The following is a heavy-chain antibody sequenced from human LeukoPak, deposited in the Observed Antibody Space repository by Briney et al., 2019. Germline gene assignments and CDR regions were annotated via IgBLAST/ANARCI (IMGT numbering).Heavy chain of an antibody. Sequence: GGSLRLSCAASGFTVSSNYMNWVRQATGKGLEWVSAISGSGGSTYYADSVKGRFTISRDNSKNTLYLQMNSLRAEDTAVYYCAKDFCGYSSRCPGGGYYYYYMDVWGKGTTVTVSS. J-gene: IGHJ6*03. CDR3: AKDFCGYSSRCPGGGYYYYYMDV. CDR1: GFTVSSNY. D-gene: IGHD6-13*01. V-gene: IGHV3-23*01. CDR2: ISGSGGST.